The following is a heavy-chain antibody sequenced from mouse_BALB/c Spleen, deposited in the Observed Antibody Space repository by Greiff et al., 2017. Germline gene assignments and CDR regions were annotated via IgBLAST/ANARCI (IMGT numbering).Heavy chain of an antibody. D-gene: IGHD3-3*01. CDR3: ARNRGP. CDR2: IDPANGNT. V-gene: IGHV14-3*02. Sequence: VHVKQSGAELVKPGASVKLSCTASGFNIKDTYMHWVKQRPEQGLEWIGRIDPANGNTKYDPKFQGKATITADTSSNTAYLQLSSLTSEDTAVYYCARNRGPWGQGTLVTVSA. J-gene: IGHJ3*01. CDR1: GFNIKDTY.